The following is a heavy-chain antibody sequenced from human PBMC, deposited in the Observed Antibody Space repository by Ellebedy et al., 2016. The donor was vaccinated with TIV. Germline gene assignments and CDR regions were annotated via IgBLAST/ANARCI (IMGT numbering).Heavy chain of an antibody. V-gene: IGHV3-23*01. CDR1: GFTFSSYA. D-gene: IGHD2-15*01. CDR3: ARASPLSRDFDY. J-gene: IGHJ4*02. Sequence: GESLKISCAASGFTFSSYAMSWVRQAPGKGLEWVSAISGSGGSTYYADSVRGRFTISRDNSKNMLYLQMNSLRAEDTAMYYCARASPLSRDFDYWGQGTLVTVSS. CDR2: ISGSGGST.